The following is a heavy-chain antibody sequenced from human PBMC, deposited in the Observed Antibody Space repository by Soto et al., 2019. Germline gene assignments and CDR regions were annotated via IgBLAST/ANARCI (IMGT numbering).Heavy chain of an antibody. V-gene: IGHV1-46*01. CDR2: INPSGGST. D-gene: IGHD5-18*01. J-gene: IGHJ6*02. CDR1: GCTFTSYY. CDR3: ARDIPDSYGPLDYYGMDV. Sequence: ASVKVSCKASGCTFTSYYMHWVRQAPGQGLEWMGIINPSGGSTSYAQKFQGRVTMTRDTSTSTVYMELSSLRSEDTAVYYCARDIPDSYGPLDYYGMDVWGQGTTVTVSS.